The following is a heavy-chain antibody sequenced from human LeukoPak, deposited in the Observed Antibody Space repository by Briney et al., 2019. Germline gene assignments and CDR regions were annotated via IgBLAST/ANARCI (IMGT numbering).Heavy chain of an antibody. CDR2: INPNSGGT. Sequence: ASVKVSCKASGYTFTDYYMHWVRQAPGQGLEWMGWINPNSGGTNYAQKFQGRVTMTRDTSISTAYMELSRLRSDDTAVYYCARGSSGSYYPANYRGQGTLVTVSS. V-gene: IGHV1-2*02. CDR1: GYTFTDYY. J-gene: IGHJ4*02. CDR3: ARGSSGSYYPANY. D-gene: IGHD1-26*01.